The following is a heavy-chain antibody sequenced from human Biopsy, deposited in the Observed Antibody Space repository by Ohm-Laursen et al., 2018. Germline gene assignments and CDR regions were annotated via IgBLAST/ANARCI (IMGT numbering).Heavy chain of an antibody. CDR2: IYYSGGT. D-gene: IGHD1-26*01. V-gene: IGHV4-59*07. CDR1: GGSMTGYE. J-gene: IGHJ3*02. CDR3: ARVEAGTYDALDI. Sequence: SDTLSLTCSVSGGSMTGYEWSWIRLAPGKGLEWIGYIYYSGGTKYNPSLASRVTSSVDMSKSQFSLKLYSVTAADMAVYYCARVEAGTYDALDIWGQGTLVAVSA.